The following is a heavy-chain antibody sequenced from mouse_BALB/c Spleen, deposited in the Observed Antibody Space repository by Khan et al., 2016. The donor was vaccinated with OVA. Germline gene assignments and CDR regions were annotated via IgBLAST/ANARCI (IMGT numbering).Heavy chain of an antibody. J-gene: IGHJ3*01. Sequence: QVQLQQSGAELARPWASVKMSCKASGYTFTSYTMHWVKQRPGQGLEWIGYINPSNDYTNHNQKFKDKATLTADKSSSTAFMLLSSLTSEDSAVYNCTREGPYYGNYGDWFAYWGQGTLVTVSA. CDR3: TREGPYYGNYGDWFAY. V-gene: IGHV1-4*01. CDR1: GYTFTSYT. D-gene: IGHD2-10*01. CDR2: INPSNDYT.